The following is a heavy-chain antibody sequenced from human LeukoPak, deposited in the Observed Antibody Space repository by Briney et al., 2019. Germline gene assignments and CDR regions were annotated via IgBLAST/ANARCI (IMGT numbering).Heavy chain of an antibody. CDR1: GYTFSTYY. CDR2: IHPGVGST. V-gene: IGHV1-46*01. Sequence: ASVKVSCKASGYTFSTYYIHWVRQAPGEGLEWVGLIHPGVGSTNYAQKFRGRVTMTTDTATITVHMELTSLKSEDTAVYYCARDRPYNWFDPWGQGTLVTVSP. CDR3: ARDRPYNWFDP. J-gene: IGHJ5*02.